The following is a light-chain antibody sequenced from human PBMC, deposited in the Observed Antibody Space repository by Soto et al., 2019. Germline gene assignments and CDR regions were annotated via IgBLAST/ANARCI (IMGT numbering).Light chain of an antibody. CDR2: GAS. J-gene: IGKJ1*01. Sequence: EIVMKQSPATLSLSPGERATLSCRASQSVGDTLAWYQLKPGQAPRLLIYGASSRVTGFPARFSGSGSGTDFTLTISSLQSEDFAVYYCQQYDNWPWTFGQGTKVDIK. CDR1: QSVGDT. CDR3: QQYDNWPWT. V-gene: IGKV3-15*01.